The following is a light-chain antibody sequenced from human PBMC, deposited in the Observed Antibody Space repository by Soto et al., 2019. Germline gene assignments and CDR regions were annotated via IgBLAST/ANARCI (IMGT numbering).Light chain of an antibody. CDR2: GAS. J-gene: IGKJ1*01. V-gene: IGKV3-20*01. CDR1: QSVDSSF. Sequence: EIVLTQSPGSLSLSPGERATLSCRASQSVDSSFFAWYQQKPGQAPRLLIYGASIRASGIPDRFSGRGSGTDFTLTITGLEPEDFAVYYCQQYVSSVTFGQGTKVEIK. CDR3: QQYVSSVT.